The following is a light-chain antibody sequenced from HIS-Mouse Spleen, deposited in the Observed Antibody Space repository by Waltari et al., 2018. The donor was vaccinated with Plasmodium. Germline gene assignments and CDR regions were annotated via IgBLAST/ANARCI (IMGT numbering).Light chain of an antibody. Sequence: SYEPTQPHPVSVSPGQTARITCSGAALPKKYAYWYQQKSGQAPVLVIYEDSKRPSGIPERFSGSSSGTMATLTISGAQVEDEADYYCYSTDSSGNLYVFGTGTKVTVL. CDR3: YSTDSSGNLYV. CDR2: EDS. J-gene: IGLJ1*01. CDR1: ALPKKY. V-gene: IGLV3-10*01.